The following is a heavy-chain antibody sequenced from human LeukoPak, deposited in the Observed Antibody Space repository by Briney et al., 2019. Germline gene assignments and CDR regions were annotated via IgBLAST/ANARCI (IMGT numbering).Heavy chain of an antibody. CDR1: GYTFTSYG. V-gene: IGHV1-18*01. Sequence: GASVKVSCKASGYTFTSYGITWVRQAPGQGLEWMGWISAYNGNTNFAQKLQGRVTMTTDTSTSTAYMELRSLRSDDTAVCYCAKDSDYGRLMDSWGQGTLVTVSS. CDR3: AKDSDYGRLMDS. D-gene: IGHD4-17*01. J-gene: IGHJ4*02. CDR2: ISAYNGNT.